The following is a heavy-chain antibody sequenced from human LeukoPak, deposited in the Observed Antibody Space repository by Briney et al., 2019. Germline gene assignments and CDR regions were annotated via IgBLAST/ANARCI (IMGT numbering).Heavy chain of an antibody. CDR1: GGTFSSYA. V-gene: IGHV1-69*13. CDR3: ASSNPELLQPFDY. J-gene: IGHJ4*02. Sequence: ASVKVSCKASGGTFSSYAISWVRLAPGQGLEWMGGIISIFGTANYAQKFQGRVTITADESTSTAYMELSSLRSEDTAVYYCASSNPELLQPFDYWGQGTLVTVSS. CDR2: IISIFGTA. D-gene: IGHD1-26*01.